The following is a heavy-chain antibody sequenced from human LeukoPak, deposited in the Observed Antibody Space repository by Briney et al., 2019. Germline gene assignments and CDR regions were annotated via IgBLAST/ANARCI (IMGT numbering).Heavy chain of an antibody. J-gene: IGHJ4*02. D-gene: IGHD3-3*01. V-gene: IGHV4-39*01. Sequence: SETLSLTCTVSGGSISSSSYYWGWIRQPPGKGLEWIGSIYYSGSTYYNPSLKSRVTISVDTSKNQFSLKLGSVTAADTAVYYCASPGTDFWSGYHFHYWGQGTLVTVSS. CDR3: ASPGTDFWSGYHFHY. CDR1: GGSISSSSYY. CDR2: IYYSGST.